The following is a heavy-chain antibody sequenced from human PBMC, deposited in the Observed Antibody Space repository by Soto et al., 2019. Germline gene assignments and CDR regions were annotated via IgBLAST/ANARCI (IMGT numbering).Heavy chain of an antibody. J-gene: IGHJ4*02. CDR1: GFTFDDYT. D-gene: IGHD5-12*01. CDR2: ISWDGGST. Sequence: GGSLRLSCAASGFTFDDYTMHWVRQAPGKGLEWVSLISWDGGSTYYGDSVKGRFTISRDNRKNSLYLQMNSLRTEDTALYYCAKDLYSVDIVATITPAGFDYWGQGTLVTVSS. CDR3: AKDLYSVDIVATITPAGFDY. V-gene: IGHV3-43*01.